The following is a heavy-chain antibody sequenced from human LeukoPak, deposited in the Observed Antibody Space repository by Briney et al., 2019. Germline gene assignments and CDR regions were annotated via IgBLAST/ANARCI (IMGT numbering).Heavy chain of an antibody. V-gene: IGHV3-7*01. CDR2: IKKDGSEK. Sequence: GGSLRLSCAASAFTFSSYWMSWVRQAPGKGLEWVSNIKKDGSEKYYVDSVKGRFTISRDNAKNSLYLQMNSLRAEDTAVYYCARHTPVPGYSSGWHHGNVGYWGQGTLVTVSS. J-gene: IGHJ4*02. CDR3: ARHTPVPGYSSGWHHGNVGY. CDR1: AFTFSSYW. D-gene: IGHD6-19*01.